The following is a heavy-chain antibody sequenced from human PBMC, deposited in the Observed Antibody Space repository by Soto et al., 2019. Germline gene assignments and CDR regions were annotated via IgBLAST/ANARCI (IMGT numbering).Heavy chain of an antibody. CDR2: IYYSGST. D-gene: IGHD3-10*01. CDR3: ARDRGRHYYGSGSYSVVDI. Sequence: PSETLSLTCAVYGGSFSGYYWSWIRQPPGKGLEWIGHIYYSGSTYYNPSLKSRVIISLDTSKNQFSLKLTSVTAADTAVYYCARDRGRHYYGSGSYSVVDIWVQGKMVT. CDR1: GGSFSGYY. V-gene: IGHV4-34*09. J-gene: IGHJ3*02.